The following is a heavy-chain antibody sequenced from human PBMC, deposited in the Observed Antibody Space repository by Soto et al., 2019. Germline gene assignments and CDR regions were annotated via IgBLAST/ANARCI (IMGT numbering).Heavy chain of an antibody. Sequence: RRLSCAASGFTFSSYAMSWVRQAPGKGLEWVSAISGSGGSTYYADSVKGRFTISRDNSKNTLYLQMNSLRAEDTAVYYCAKCPYYYDSSGYYPFDYWGQGTLVTVSS. CDR3: AKCPYYYDSSGYYPFDY. V-gene: IGHV3-23*01. J-gene: IGHJ4*02. CDR2: ISGSGGST. D-gene: IGHD3-22*01. CDR1: GFTFSSYA.